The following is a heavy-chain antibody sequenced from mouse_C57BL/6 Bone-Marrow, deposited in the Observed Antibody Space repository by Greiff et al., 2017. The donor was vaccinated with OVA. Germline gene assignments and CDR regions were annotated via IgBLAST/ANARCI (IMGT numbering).Heavy chain of an antibody. V-gene: IGHV1-81*01. CDR2: IYPRSGNT. D-gene: IGHD1-1*01. CDR1: GYTFTSYG. CDR3: ATGSSYRYFDV. Sequence: QVQLQQSGAELARPGASVKLSCKASGYTFTSYGISWVKQRTGQGLEWIGEIYPRSGNTYYNEKFKGKATLTADKSSSTAYMELRSLTSEDSAVYFCATGSSYRYFDVWGTGTTVTVSS. J-gene: IGHJ1*03.